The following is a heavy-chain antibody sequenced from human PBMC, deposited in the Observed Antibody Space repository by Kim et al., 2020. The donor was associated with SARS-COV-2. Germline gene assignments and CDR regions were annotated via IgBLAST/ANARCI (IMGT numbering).Heavy chain of an antibody. J-gene: IGHJ4*02. V-gene: IGHV4-59*01. Sequence: SESLSLTCTVSGGSISSYYLSWIRQPPGKGLEWVGYIYSSGSTNYNPSLKTRVTISVDTPKNQSSLKLSSGTTADTAAYYCWGDERWGQGTLVTRSS. CDR1: GGSISSYY. CDR3: WGDER. CDR2: IYSSGST.